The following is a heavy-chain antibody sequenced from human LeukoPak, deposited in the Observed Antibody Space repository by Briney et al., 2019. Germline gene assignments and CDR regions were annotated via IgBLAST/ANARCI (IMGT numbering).Heavy chain of an antibody. J-gene: IGHJ4*02. Sequence: PGGSLRLSCAASGFTFSNFWMSWVRQAPGRGLEWVANIHPEGNEKYHVDSVKGRFTISRDNTKSSLFLQMHGLRVEDTAVYYCARGDDFSRDYWGQGTLVTVSS. CDR2: IHPEGNEK. V-gene: IGHV3-7*04. CDR1: GFTFSNFW. D-gene: IGHD2-21*02. CDR3: ARGDDFSRDY.